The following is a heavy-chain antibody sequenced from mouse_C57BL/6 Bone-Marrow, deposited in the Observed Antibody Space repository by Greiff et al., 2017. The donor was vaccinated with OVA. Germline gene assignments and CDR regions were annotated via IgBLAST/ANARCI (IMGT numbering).Heavy chain of an antibody. J-gene: IGHJ4*01. Sequence: QDQLQQPGAELVRPGSSAKLSCKASGYISISYWLVWVKQRTGQGLDWIGNIYPSDSETHYNQKFKDKATVTIDKCSCTVYMQLRIMTSEASAVYYCARGTNTTGAMDYWGQGTSITVTS. CDR1: GYISISYW. CDR2: IYPSDSET. D-gene: IGHD1-1*01. V-gene: IGHV1-61*01. CDR3: ARGTNTTGAMDY.